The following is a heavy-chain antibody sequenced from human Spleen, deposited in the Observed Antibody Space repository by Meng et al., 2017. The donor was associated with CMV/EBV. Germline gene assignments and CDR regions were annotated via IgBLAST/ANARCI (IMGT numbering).Heavy chain of an antibody. D-gene: IGHD1-7*01. Sequence: VQLVASGGCLIHPGGSLSLSWAACGFTFSNYWMHWIRQAPGKGLMWVSRINVDGTTTTHAASVKGRFTISRDNAKNTVYLQMNSLRAEDTAVYYCARDLHWNSVDYWGQGTLVTVSS. CDR1: GFTFSNYW. V-gene: IGHV3-74*03. CDR2: INVDGTTT. J-gene: IGHJ4*02. CDR3: ARDLHWNSVDY.